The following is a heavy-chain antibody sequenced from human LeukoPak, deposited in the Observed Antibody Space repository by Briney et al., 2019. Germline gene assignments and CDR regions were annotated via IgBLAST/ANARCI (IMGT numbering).Heavy chain of an antibody. D-gene: IGHD6-13*01. J-gene: IGHJ4*02. CDR3: ARAGIAAGLYYFDY. CDR2: ISAYNDNT. CDR1: GYTFTSYG. Sequence: ASVKVSCKASGYTFTSYGISWVRQAPGQGLEWMGWISAYNDNTNYAQKLQGRVTMTTDTSTRTAYMELRSLRSDDTAVYYCARAGIAAGLYYFDYWGQGTLVTVSS. V-gene: IGHV1-18*01.